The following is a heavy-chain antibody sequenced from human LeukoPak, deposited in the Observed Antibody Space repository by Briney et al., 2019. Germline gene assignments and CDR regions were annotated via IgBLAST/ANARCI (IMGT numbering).Heavy chain of an antibody. CDR1: GFTFSSYG. V-gene: IGHV3-30*02. Sequence: GGSLRLSCAASGFTFSSYGMHWVRQAPGKGLEWVAFIRYDGSNKYYADSVKGRFTISRDNSKNTLYLQMNSLRAEDTAVYYCERDYDSSGYWEFDAFDIWGQGTMVTVSS. D-gene: IGHD3-22*01. CDR3: ERDYDSSGYWEFDAFDI. CDR2: IRYDGSNK. J-gene: IGHJ3*02.